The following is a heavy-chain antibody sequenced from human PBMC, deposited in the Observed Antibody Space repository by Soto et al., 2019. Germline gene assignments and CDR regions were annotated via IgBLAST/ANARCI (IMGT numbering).Heavy chain of an antibody. J-gene: IGHJ4*02. V-gene: IGHV2-5*02. CDR2: IYWDDDK. D-gene: IGHD4-17*01. Sequence: CPPLVEPTQTLPLTRPLSWVSPRDSGVGVGWNFQPPGKALEWLALIYWDDDKRYSPSLKSRLTITKDTSKNQVVLTMTNMDPVDTATYYCAHLTTGGFYFDYWGQGTLVTVSS. CDR1: WVSPRDSGVG. CDR3: AHLTTGGFYFDY.